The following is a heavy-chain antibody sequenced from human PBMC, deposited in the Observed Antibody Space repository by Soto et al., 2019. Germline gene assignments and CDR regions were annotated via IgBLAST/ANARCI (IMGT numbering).Heavy chain of an antibody. D-gene: IGHD3-22*01. CDR3: AISSCYADWFDP. J-gene: IGHJ5*02. V-gene: IGHV4-31*03. CDR2: IYYSGST. CDR1: GGSISSGGYY. Sequence: QVQLQESGPGLVKPSQTLSLTCTVSGGSISSGGYYWSWIRQHPGKGLEWIGYIYYSGSTYYNPSLRSRVTISLDTSKNQFSLKLRSVTAADTAVYYCAISSCYADWFDPWGQGTLVTVSS.